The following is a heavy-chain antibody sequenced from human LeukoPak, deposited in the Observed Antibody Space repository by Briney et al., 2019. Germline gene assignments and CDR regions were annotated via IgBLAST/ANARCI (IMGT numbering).Heavy chain of an antibody. CDR1: GFTFSSYS. CDR3: ARVRLDSGTYSLYY. Sequence: GGSLRLSCAASGFTFSSYSMNWVRQAPGKGLEWGSYISGRNSTKYYANPVKGRFTISRDNAENSLYLQMNSLRVEDTAVYYCARVRLDSGTYSLYYWGQGTLVTVSS. J-gene: IGHJ4*02. CDR2: ISGRNSTK. D-gene: IGHD3-10*01. V-gene: IGHV3-48*01.